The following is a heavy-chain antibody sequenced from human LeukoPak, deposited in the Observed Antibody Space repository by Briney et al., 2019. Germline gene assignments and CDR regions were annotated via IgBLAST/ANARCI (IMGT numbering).Heavy chain of an antibody. CDR2: INRSGST. J-gene: IGHJ6*02. Sequence: SETLSLTCAVYGGSFSGYYWSGIRQPPGKGLEWIGEINRSGSTNYNPFLKSRGTTSVDTSKNQLLLQLIYDTAADAAVVYCSRGPYGSGSYSNYYYYGMDVWGQGTTVTVSS. CDR1: GGSFSGYY. V-gene: IGHV4-34*01. CDR3: SRGPYGSGSYSNYYYYGMDV. D-gene: IGHD3-10*01.